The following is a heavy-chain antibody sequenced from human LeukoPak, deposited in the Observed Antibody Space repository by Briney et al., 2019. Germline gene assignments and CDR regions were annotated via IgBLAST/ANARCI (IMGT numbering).Heavy chain of an antibody. CDR3: ARDKQYYYDSSGYYYGRGGMDNWFDP. Sequence: ASVKVSCKASGYTFTSYGISWVRQEPGQELQWMGWISAYNGNTNYSHKLHGRVTITTDTSSSTAYMQLRNLRSDAKAVYYCARDKQYYYDSSGYYYGRGGMDNWFDPWGQGTLITVAS. J-gene: IGHJ5*02. V-gene: IGHV1-18*01. CDR1: GYTFTSYG. D-gene: IGHD3-22*01. CDR2: ISAYNGNT.